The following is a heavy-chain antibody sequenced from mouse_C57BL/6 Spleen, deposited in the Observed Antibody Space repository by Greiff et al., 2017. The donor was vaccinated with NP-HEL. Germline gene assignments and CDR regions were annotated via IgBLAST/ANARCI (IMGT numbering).Heavy chain of an antibody. J-gene: IGHJ3*01. CDR2: IDPSDSYT. Sequence: VQLQQSGAELVMPGASVKLSCKASGYTFTSYWMHWVKQRPGQGLEWIGEIDPSDSYTNYNQKFKGKSTLTVDKSSSTAYMQLSSLTSEDSAVYYCARERGYYYGSSGFAYWGQGTLVTVSA. D-gene: IGHD1-1*01. V-gene: IGHV1-69*01. CDR3: ARERGYYYGSSGFAY. CDR1: GYTFTSYW.